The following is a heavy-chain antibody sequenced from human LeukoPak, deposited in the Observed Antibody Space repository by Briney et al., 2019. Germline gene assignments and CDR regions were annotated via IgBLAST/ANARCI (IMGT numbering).Heavy chain of an antibody. CDR2: IKQDGSEK. V-gene: IGHV3-7*03. CDR3: ARQLLRYFDWLPYFDY. CDR1: GFTFSSYW. J-gene: IGHJ4*02. D-gene: IGHD3-9*01. Sequence: GGSLRPSCAASGFTFSSYWMSWVCQAPGKGLEWVANIKQDGSEKYYVDSVKGRFTISRDNAKNSLYLQMNSLRAEDTAVYYCARQLLRYFDWLPYFDYWGQGTLVTVSS.